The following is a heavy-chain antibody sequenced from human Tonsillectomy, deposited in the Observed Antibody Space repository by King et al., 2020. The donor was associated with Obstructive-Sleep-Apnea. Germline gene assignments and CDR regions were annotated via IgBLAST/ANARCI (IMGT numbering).Heavy chain of an antibody. CDR1: GFTFSSYG. Sequence: VQLVESGGGVVQPGRSLRLSCAASGFTFSSYGMHWVRQAPGKGLEWVAFIRYDGSNKYYADSVKGRFTISRDNSKNTLYLQMNSLRAEDTAVYYCAKSPCCQDTAMARDSYYYYYGMDVWGQGTTVTVSS. J-gene: IGHJ6*02. CDR3: AKSPCCQDTAMARDSYYYYYGMDV. V-gene: IGHV3-30*02. CDR2: IRYDGSNK. D-gene: IGHD5-18*01.